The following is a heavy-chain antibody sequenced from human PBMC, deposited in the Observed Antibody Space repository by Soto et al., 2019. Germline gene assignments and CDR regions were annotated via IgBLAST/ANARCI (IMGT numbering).Heavy chain of an antibody. CDR3: ARPPLPGYSIHFNS. CDR1: GYIFIDYW. J-gene: IGHJ4*02. CDR2: VYPRDSDT. V-gene: IGHV5-51*01. D-gene: IGHD2-15*01. Sequence: LKISCKASGYIFIDYWIGWVRQMPGKGLAWMGIVYPRDSDTRYSPSFQGQVTISADRSTGTAFLQWRSLKASDTALYYCARPPLPGYSIHFNSWGQGTLVTVSS.